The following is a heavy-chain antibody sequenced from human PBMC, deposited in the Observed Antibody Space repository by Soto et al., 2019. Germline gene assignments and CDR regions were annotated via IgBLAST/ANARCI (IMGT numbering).Heavy chain of an antibody. J-gene: IGHJ4*02. CDR3: AKVTRGYCSGGSCYTFDY. CDR2: ISGSGGST. V-gene: IGHV3-23*01. CDR1: GFTFSSYA. Sequence: PGGSLRLSCAASGFTFSSYAMSWVRQAPGKGLEWVSAISGSGGSTYYADSVKGRFTISRDNSKNTLYLQMNSLRAEDTAVYYCAKVTRGYCSGGSCYTFDYWGQGTLVTVSS. D-gene: IGHD2-15*01.